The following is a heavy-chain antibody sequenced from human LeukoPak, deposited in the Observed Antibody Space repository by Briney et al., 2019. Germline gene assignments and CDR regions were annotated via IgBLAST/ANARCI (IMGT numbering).Heavy chain of an antibody. D-gene: IGHD2-2*01. CDR1: GFTFSSYS. Sequence: GGSLRLSCAASGFTFSSYSMNWVRQAPGKGLEWVSYISSSSSTIYYADSVKGRFTISRDNAKNSLYLQMNSLRAEDTAVYYCARDGTKYASSTSYFGGGYYYYYYMDVWGKGTTVTVSS. V-gene: IGHV3-48*04. J-gene: IGHJ6*03. CDR3: ARDGTKYASSTSYFGGGYYYYYYMDV. CDR2: ISSSSSTI.